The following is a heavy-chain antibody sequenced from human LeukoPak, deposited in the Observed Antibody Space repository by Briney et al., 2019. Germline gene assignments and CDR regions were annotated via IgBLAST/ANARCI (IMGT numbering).Heavy chain of an antibody. D-gene: IGHD3-22*01. Sequence: GRSLRLSCAASGFTFISYWMSWVRQAPGNGLEWVANIKQDGSEKYYVDSVKGRFTISRDNAKNSLYLQMNSLRADDTAVYYCARDHIVVVRHTYYFYGRHVWGQGTTVTVSS. CDR1: GFTFISYW. J-gene: IGHJ6*02. V-gene: IGHV3-7*04. CDR3: ARDHIVVVRHTYYFYGRHV. CDR2: IKQDGSEK.